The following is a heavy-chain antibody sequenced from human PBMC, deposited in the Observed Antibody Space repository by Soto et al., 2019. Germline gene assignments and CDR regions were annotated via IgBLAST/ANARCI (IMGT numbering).Heavy chain of an antibody. CDR2: ISYDGSNK. J-gene: IGHJ3*02. CDR3: AKDHSSGYPVDAFDI. CDR1: GFTFGSYG. Sequence: GGSLRLSCAASGFTFGSYGMHWVRQAPGKGLEWVAVISYDGSNKYYADSVKGRFTISRDNSKNTLYLQMNSLRAEDTAVYYCAKDHSSGYPVDAFDIWGQGTMVTVSS. D-gene: IGHD3-22*01. V-gene: IGHV3-30*18.